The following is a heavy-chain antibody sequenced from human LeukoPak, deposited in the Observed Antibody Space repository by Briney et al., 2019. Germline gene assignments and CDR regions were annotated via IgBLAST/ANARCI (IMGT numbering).Heavy chain of an antibody. CDR2: IYYSGST. D-gene: IGHD3-3*01. CDR1: GGSISSGGYY. J-gene: IGHJ2*01. V-gene: IGHV4-31*03. CDR3: ARSREWLTIGWYFDL. Sequence: SPQTLSLTCTVSGGSISSGGYYWSWIRQHPGKGLEWIGYIYYSGSTYYNPSLKSRVTISVDTSKNQFSLKLSSVTAADTAVYYCARSREWLTIGWYFDLWGRGTLVTVSS.